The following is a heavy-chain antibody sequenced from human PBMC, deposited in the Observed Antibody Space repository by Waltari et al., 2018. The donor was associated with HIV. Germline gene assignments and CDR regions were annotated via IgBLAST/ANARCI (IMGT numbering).Heavy chain of an antibody. CDR2: IDPEDDET. CDR3: ATLGYGGNTLFDH. J-gene: IGHJ4*02. Sequence: EVQLVQSGAEVKEPGATVKVSCKVSGYTFTDYYIHWVQQAPGKGLEWMGLIDPEDDETIYAEKFQGRVTIAADTSTDTASMELTSLTSEDTACYYCATLGYGGNTLFDHWGQGTLVTVSS. V-gene: IGHV1-69-2*01. CDR1: GYTFTDYY. D-gene: IGHD4-17*01.